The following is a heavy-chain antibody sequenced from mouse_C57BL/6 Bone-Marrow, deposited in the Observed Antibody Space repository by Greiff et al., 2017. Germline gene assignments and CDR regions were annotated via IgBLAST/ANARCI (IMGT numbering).Heavy chain of an antibody. V-gene: IGHV2-9-1*01. Sequence: VKLVESGPGLVAPSQSLSITCTVSGFSLTSYAISWVRQPPGKGLEWLGVIWTGGGTNYNSALKSRLSISKDNSKSQVFLKMNSLQTDDTARYYCARNDYDVDYYAMDYWGQGTSVTVSS. D-gene: IGHD2-4*01. CDR1: GFSLTSYA. J-gene: IGHJ4*01. CDR2: IWTGGGT. CDR3: ARNDYDVDYYAMDY.